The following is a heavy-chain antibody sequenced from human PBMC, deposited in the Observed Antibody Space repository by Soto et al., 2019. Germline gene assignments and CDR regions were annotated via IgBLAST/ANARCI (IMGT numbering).Heavy chain of an antibody. CDR1: GYTFTIYW. CDR2: IYPSDSDT. Sequence: GESLKISCQVSGYTFTIYWIGWVRQMPGKGLEWMGIIYPSDSDTRYSPSFQGQVTISADQSINTAYLQWDSLKASDTAIYYCARPADTVADHFDLWGQGTPVTVSS. J-gene: IGHJ4*02. D-gene: IGHD4-17*01. V-gene: IGHV5-51*01. CDR3: ARPADTVADHFDL.